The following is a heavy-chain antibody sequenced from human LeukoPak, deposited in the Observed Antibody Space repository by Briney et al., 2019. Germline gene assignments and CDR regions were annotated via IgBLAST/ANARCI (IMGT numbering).Heavy chain of an antibody. CDR1: GDSIATGGCY. Sequence: PSETLSLTCIVSGDSIATGGCYWGWIRQFPGKGLEWLGYIYHTGSTIYNPSLKSRLSMSVDSSKTQFSLHLNSVTAADTAVYFCARGGVVVTALRFDYWGQGALVTVSS. D-gene: IGHD2-21*02. J-gene: IGHJ4*02. CDR2: IYHTGST. CDR3: ARGGVVVTALRFDY. V-gene: IGHV4-31*02.